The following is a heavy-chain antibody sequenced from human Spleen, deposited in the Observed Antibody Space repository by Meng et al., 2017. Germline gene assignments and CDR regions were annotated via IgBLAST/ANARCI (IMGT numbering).Heavy chain of an antibody. CDR1: GYTFTSYC. J-gene: IGHJ4*02. Sequence: GESLKISCKGSGYTFTSYCIGWVRQMPGKGLEWMGIIYPGDSDTTYSPSFQGQVTISADKSISTAYLQWSSLKASDTAMYYCARQDGDGDYYFDSWGQGTLVTAPQ. CDR2: IYPGDSDT. V-gene: IGHV5-51*01. CDR3: ARQDGDGDYYFDS. D-gene: IGHD4-17*01.